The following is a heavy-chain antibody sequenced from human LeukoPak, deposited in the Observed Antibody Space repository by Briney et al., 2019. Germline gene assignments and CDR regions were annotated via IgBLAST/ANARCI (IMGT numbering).Heavy chain of an antibody. V-gene: IGHV4-59*01. D-gene: IGHD6-19*01. CDR3: ARRSGAVVAFDI. Sequence: SETLSLTCTVSGGSINNYYWCWIRQPPGKGLEWIGYIYYSGSTNYNPSLKSRVSISVDTSKKKFSLKLNSVTAADTAVYYCARRSGAVVAFDIWGQGTMVTVSS. CDR2: IYYSGST. J-gene: IGHJ3*02. CDR1: GGSINNYY.